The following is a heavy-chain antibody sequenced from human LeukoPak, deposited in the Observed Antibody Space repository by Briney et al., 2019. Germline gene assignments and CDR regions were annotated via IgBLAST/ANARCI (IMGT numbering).Heavy chain of an antibody. D-gene: IGHD3-22*01. CDR1: GGSISSYY. CDR2: IYTSGTT. CDR3: ARSKDNDDSSGYLY. Sequence: SETLSLACTVAGGSISSYYWSWIRQPPGKGMEWIGYIYTSGTTDYNPSLKSRVTISIYTSKNQFSLKLSSAAAADTAVYYCARSKDNDDSSGYLYWGQGTLVTVSS. J-gene: IGHJ4*02. V-gene: IGHV4-4*09.